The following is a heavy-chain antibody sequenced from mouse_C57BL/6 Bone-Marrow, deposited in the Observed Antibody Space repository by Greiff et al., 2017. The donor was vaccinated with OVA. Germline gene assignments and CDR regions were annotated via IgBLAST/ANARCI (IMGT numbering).Heavy chain of an antibody. Sequence: QVHVKQPGAELVKPGASVKLSCKASGYTFTSYWMQWVKQRPGQGLEWIGEIDPSDSYTNYNQKFKGKATLTVDTSSSTAYMQLSSLTSEDSAVYYCARRGPPLFDYWGQGTTLTVSS. CDR3: ARRGPPLFDY. CDR2: IDPSDSYT. V-gene: IGHV1-50*01. CDR1: GYTFTSYW. J-gene: IGHJ2*01.